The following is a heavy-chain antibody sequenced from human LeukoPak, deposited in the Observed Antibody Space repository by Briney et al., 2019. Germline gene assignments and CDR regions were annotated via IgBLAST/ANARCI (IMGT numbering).Heavy chain of an antibody. CDR2: IIPIFGTA. D-gene: IGHD3-3*01. J-gene: IGHJ6*03. CDR3: ARNSIDFWSGYGPYYYYMDV. CDR1: GGTFSSYA. Sequence: ASVKVSCKASGGTFSSYAISWVRQAPGQGLEWMGGIIPIFGTANYAQKFQGRVTITTDESTSTAYMELSSLRSEGTAVYYCARNSIDFWSGYGPYYYYMDVWGKGTTVTVSS. V-gene: IGHV1-69*05.